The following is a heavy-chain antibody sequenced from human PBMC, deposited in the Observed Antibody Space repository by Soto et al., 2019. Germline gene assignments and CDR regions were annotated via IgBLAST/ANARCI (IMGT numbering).Heavy chain of an antibody. Sequence: EVELVESGGGLVQPGGSLRLSCAASGFSFSSFWMSWVRQAPGKGLEWVANIKQDGSEKYYVDSVKGRFTISRDNAKNSLYLQMNSLRDEDTAVYYCARDWFGGSSDYWGQGTLVTVSS. V-gene: IGHV3-7*01. J-gene: IGHJ4*02. CDR3: ARDWFGGSSDY. D-gene: IGHD3-10*01. CDR1: GFSFSSFW. CDR2: IKQDGSEK.